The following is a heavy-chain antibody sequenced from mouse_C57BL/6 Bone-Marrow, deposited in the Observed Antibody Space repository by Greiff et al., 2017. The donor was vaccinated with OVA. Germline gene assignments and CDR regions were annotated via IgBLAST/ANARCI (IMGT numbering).Heavy chain of an antibody. Sequence: VQLQQSGTVLARPGASVKMSCKTSGYTFTSYWMHWVKQRPGQGLEWIGAIYPGNSDTSYNQKFKGKAKLNAVTSASTAYMELSSLTNEDSAVYYCTGGIKAMDYWGQGTSVTVSS. V-gene: IGHV1-5*01. J-gene: IGHJ4*01. CDR2: IYPGNSDT. CDR1: GYTFTSYW. D-gene: IGHD2-4*01. CDR3: TGGIKAMDY.